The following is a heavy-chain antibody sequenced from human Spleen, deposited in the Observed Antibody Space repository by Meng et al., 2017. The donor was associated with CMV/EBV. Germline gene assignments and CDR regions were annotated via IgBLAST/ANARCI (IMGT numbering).Heavy chain of an antibody. CDR2: IKSKTDGGTT. J-gene: IGHJ6*02. CDR1: GFTFSNAW. V-gene: IGHV3-15*01. Sequence: GGSLRLSCAASGFTFSNAWMSWVRQAPGKGLEWVGRIKSKTDGGTTEYAASVKGRFTISRDDSKSIAYLQMNSLKTEDTAVYYCTRDGIAAAGTWDYYGMDVWGQGTTVTVSS. CDR3: TRDGIAAAGTWDYYGMDV. D-gene: IGHD6-13*01.